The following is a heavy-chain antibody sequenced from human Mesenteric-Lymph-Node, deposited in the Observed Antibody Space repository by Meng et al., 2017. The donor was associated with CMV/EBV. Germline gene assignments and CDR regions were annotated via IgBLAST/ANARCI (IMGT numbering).Heavy chain of an antibody. CDR2: TSHWGGT. CDR3: TGQGGYFIDY. Sequence: WGVSGGTISGNHWWSWVRQPPGGGLGWIEETSHWGGTNYNPSLKSRVTISADKSKDQFSLNLNSVTAADTAVYYCTGQGGYFIDYWGQGALVTVSS. CDR1: GGTISGNHW. V-gene: IGHV4-4*02. D-gene: IGHD1-1*01. J-gene: IGHJ4*02.